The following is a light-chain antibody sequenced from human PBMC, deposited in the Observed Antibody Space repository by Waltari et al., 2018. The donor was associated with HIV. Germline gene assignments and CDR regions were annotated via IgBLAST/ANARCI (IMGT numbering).Light chain of an antibody. V-gene: IGKV3-15*01. CDR3: QQYNNWPQT. CDR2: GAS. CDR1: QSVRSN. J-gene: IGKJ1*01. Sequence: ETMMTQSPATLSVSPGESDTLSCRASQSVRSNLAWYQQKPGQAPRLLIYGASTRATSIPARVSGSGSGTDFTLTISSLQSEDIAIYYCQQYNNWPQTFGQGTKVEIK.